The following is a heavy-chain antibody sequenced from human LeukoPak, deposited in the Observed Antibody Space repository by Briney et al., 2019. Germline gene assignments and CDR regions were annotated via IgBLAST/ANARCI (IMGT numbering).Heavy chain of an antibody. Sequence: ASVKVSCKASGYTFTGYYMHWVRQAPGQGLEWMGRINPNSGGTNYAQKFQGRVTMTRVTSISTAYMELSRLRSDDTAVYYCARDRSSSSWYSDFDYWGQGTLVTVSS. V-gene: IGHV1-2*06. CDR1: GYTFTGYY. CDR2: INPNSGGT. CDR3: ARDRSSSSWYSDFDY. D-gene: IGHD6-13*01. J-gene: IGHJ4*02.